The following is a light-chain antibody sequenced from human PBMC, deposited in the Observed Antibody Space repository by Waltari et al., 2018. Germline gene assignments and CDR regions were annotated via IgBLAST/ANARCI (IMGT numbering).Light chain of an antibody. CDR3: GTWDSSLSAGGV. CDR2: DND. J-gene: IGLJ2*01. CDR1: SSNIGNNY. V-gene: IGLV1-51*01. Sequence: QSVLTQPPSVSAAPGQKVTISCSGSSSNIGNNYVSWYQQPPGTAPKVLIYDNDKRPSGIPDRFSGSKSGTSATLGITGLQTGDEADYYCGTWDSSLSAGGVFGGGTKLTVL.